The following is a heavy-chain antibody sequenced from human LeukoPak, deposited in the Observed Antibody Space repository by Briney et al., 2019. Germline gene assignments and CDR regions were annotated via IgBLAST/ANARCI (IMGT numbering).Heavy chain of an antibody. CDR1: GYTFTSYG. V-gene: IGHV1-18*01. D-gene: IGHD6-19*01. J-gene: IGHJ6*02. Sequence: ASVKVSCKASGYTFTSYGISWVRQAPGQGLEWMGWISAYNGNTNYAQKLQGRVTMTTDTSTSTAYMELRSLRSDDTAVYYCARGPDRVAGTGDYYYYGMDVWGQGTTVTVSS. CDR3: ARGPDRVAGTGDYYYYGMDV. CDR2: ISAYNGNT.